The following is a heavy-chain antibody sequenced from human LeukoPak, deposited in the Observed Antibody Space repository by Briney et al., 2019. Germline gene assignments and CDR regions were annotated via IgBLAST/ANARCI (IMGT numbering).Heavy chain of an antibody. D-gene: IGHD3-22*01. CDR1: GYTFTSYR. Sequence: ASVKVSCKASGYTFTSYRMHWVRQAPGQGLEWMGIINPGVGSTRYAQKFQGRVTMTRDMSTSTVYMELSSLRSEDTAIYYCARGIHIRYYYDSSGFDYWGQGTLVTVSS. CDR2: INPGVGST. CDR3: ARGIHIRYYYDSSGFDY. J-gene: IGHJ4*02. V-gene: IGHV1-46*01.